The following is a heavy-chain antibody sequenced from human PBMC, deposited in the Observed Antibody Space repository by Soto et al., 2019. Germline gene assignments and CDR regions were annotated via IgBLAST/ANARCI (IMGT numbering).Heavy chain of an antibody. CDR1: GFTFSSYG. CDR3: AKDEGRDGYRPFDY. CDR2: ISYDGSNK. V-gene: IGHV3-30*18. J-gene: IGHJ4*02. D-gene: IGHD5-12*01. Sequence: GGSLRLSCAASGFTFSSYGMHWVRQAPGKGLEWVAVISYDGSNKYYADSVKGRFTISRDNSKNTLYLQMNSLRAEDTAVYYCAKDEGRDGYRPFDYWGQGTLVTVSS.